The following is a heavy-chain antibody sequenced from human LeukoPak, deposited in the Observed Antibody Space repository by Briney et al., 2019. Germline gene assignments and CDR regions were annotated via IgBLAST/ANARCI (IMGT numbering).Heavy chain of an antibody. CDR2: IYYSGST. CDR1: GGSISSSSYY. J-gene: IGHJ4*02. V-gene: IGHV4-39*01. CDR3: GRHTRFRYYYGSGLFDY. Sequence: SETLSLTCTVSGGSISSSSYYWGWIRQPPGKGLEWIGSIYYSGSTYYNPSLKSRVTISVDTSKNQFSLKLSSVTAADTAVYYCGRHTRFRYYYGSGLFDYWGQGTLVTVSS. D-gene: IGHD3-10*01.